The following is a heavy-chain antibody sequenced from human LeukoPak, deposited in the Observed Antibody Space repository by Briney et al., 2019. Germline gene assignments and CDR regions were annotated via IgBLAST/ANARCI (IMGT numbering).Heavy chain of an antibody. J-gene: IGHJ6*04. CDR3: ARCMSELDYGDYAYYYHMDV. CDR1: GDSLTSGSRY. Sequence: KPSETLSLTCTVSGDSLTSGSRYWSWIRQPAGKGLEWIGHFYRSTRTTYNPSLESRVTISGDTAKNQFPLKLDSVTAADTAVYFCARCMSELDYGDYAYYYHMDVWGKGTTVTVSS. CDR2: FYRSTRT. D-gene: IGHD4-17*01. V-gene: IGHV4-61*09.